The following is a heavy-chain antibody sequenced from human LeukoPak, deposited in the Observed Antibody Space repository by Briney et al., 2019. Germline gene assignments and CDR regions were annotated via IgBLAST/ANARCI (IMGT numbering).Heavy chain of an antibody. V-gene: IGHV4-38-2*02. Sequence: PSETLSLTCTVSGYSISSGYYWGWIRQPPGKGLEWIGSIYHSGSTYYNPSLKSRVTISVDTSKNQFSLKLSSVTAADTAVYYCARDLNGFDYWGQGTLVTVSS. J-gene: IGHJ4*02. CDR2: IYHSGST. CDR1: GYSISSGYY. CDR3: ARDLNGFDY. D-gene: IGHD1-1*01.